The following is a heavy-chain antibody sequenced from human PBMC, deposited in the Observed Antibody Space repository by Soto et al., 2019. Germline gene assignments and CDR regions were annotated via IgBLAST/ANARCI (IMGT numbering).Heavy chain of an antibody. Sequence: GASVKVSWKASGVTFSSYASSWVRQAPGQGLEWMGGIIPIFGTANYAQKFQGRVTITADESTSTAYMELSSLRSEDTAVYYCARGITGTTLNWFDPWGQGTLVTVSS. CDR2: IIPIFGTA. CDR3: ARGITGTTLNWFDP. D-gene: IGHD1-7*01. J-gene: IGHJ5*02. CDR1: GVTFSSYA. V-gene: IGHV1-69*13.